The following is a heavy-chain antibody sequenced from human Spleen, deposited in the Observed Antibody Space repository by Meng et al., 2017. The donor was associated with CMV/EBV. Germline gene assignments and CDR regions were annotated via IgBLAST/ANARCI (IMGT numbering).Heavy chain of an antibody. V-gene: IGHV1-18*01. Sequence: VKFSCKASGYNFISYGITWVRQAPGQGPEWMGWISTYSGHPNYAQKFQGRVTMTTDTSTTTAYMELRSLRSDDTAVYFCARIRYFDLWGQGTLVTVSS. J-gene: IGHJ1*01. D-gene: IGHD3-9*01. CDR2: ISTYSGHP. CDR1: GYNFISYG. CDR3: ARIRYFDL.